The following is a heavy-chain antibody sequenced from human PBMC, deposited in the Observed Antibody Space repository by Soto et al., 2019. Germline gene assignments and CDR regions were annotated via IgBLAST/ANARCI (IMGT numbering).Heavy chain of an antibody. CDR1: GFTFSSYW. V-gene: IGHV3-74*02. D-gene: IGHD3-16*01. Sequence: EVQLLESGGGLVQPGGSLTLSCSASGFTFSSYWMHWIRQGPGKGLVWVSRIKGDESTTNYADSVKGRFTVSRDNARNTVYLQMNSLTAEDTAVYYCARGGYGAWKFDLWGRGTLVTVSS. CDR2: IKGDESTT. J-gene: IGHJ2*01. CDR3: ARGGYGAWKFDL.